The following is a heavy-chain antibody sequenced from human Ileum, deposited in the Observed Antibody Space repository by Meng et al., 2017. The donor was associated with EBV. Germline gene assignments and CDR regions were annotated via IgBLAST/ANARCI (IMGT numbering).Heavy chain of an antibody. CDR3: ARDGAGGNSFDF. CDR1: GYSFTGHY. D-gene: IGHD3-16*01. J-gene: IGHJ4*02. Sequence: GARVKETGASLQVTCKASGYSFTGHYIHWVRQAPGQGLEWVGWIYPNSGGTRYAQKFEGRVTMTRDTSITTAYMELSSLKSDDTAVYYCARDGAGGNSFDFWGQGTLVTVSS. V-gene: IGHV1-2*02. CDR2: IYPNSGGT.